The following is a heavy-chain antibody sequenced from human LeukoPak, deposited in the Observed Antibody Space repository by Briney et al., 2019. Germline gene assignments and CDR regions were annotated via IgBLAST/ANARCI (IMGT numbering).Heavy chain of an antibody. Sequence: SETLSLTCTVSGGSISSSSYYWGWIRQPPGRGPEWIGSIYYDGSTNYNTSLKSRVTISVDTSKNQFSLKLSSVTAADTAVYYCARAGSYYYGSGSNRVEANWFDPWGQGTLVTVSS. J-gene: IGHJ5*02. D-gene: IGHD3-10*01. CDR1: GGSISSSSYY. CDR2: IYYDGST. CDR3: ARAGSYYYGSGSNRVEANWFDP. V-gene: IGHV4-39*07.